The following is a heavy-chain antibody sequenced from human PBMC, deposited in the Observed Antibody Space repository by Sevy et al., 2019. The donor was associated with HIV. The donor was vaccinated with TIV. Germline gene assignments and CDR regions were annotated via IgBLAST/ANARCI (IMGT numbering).Heavy chain of an antibody. D-gene: IGHD2-2*01. Sequence: GGCLRLSCAASGFTFSSYGMHWVRQDPGKGLEWVAFIRYDGSNKYYADAVKGRFTISRDNSKNTLYLQMNSLRAEDTAVYYCAKDREYQLLSYHYYYYGMDVWGQGTTVTVSS. J-gene: IGHJ6*02. CDR3: AKDREYQLLSYHYYYYGMDV. CDR1: GFTFSSYG. CDR2: IRYDGSNK. V-gene: IGHV3-30*02.